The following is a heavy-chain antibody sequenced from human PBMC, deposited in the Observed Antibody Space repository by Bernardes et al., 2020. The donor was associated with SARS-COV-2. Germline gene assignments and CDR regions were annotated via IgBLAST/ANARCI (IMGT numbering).Heavy chain of an antibody. CDR1: GFTFSSYS. D-gene: IGHD3-3*01. CDR2: ISSSSSYI. V-gene: IGHV3-21*01. Sequence: GGSLRLSCAASGFTFSSYSMNWVRQAPGKGLEWVSSISSSSSYIYYADSVKGRFTISRDNAKNSLYLQMNSLRAEDTAVYYCARDSYYDFWSGYYSDWFDPWGQGTLVTVSS. CDR3: ARDSYYDFWSGYYSDWFDP. J-gene: IGHJ5*02.